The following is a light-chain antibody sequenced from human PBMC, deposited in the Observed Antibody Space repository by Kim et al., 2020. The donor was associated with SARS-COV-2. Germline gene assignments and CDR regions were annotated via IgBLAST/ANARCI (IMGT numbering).Light chain of an antibody. V-gene: IGKV3D-15*01. CDR3: QQYKNWPYS. Sequence: SVVPEERAPLSGRANQSLGDRVAWYQYRPGQAPRLLIYGASNRATGIPARFSGRGSGTEFTLTISTLQSDYFAVYYCQQYKNWPYSFGQGTKLEIK. CDR2: GAS. CDR1: QSLGDR. J-gene: IGKJ2*03.